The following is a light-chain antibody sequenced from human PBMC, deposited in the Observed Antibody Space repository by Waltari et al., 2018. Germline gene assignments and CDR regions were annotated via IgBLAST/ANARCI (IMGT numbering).Light chain of an antibody. Sequence: QSALTPPRSVSGSPGKSVTIYCTGTSSDVGTYDRVSWYQQSPGKAPKLMIYDVSKRPSGVPSRFSGSKSGNTASLTISGLQAEDEADYYCCSYAGAYTYVFGTGTKVTVL. V-gene: IGLV2-11*01. CDR2: DVS. CDR1: SSDVGTYDR. J-gene: IGLJ1*01. CDR3: CSYAGAYTYV.